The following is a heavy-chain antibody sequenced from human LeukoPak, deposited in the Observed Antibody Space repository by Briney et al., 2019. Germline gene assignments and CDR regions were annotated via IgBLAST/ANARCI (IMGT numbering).Heavy chain of an antibody. V-gene: IGHV4-34*01. J-gene: IGHJ5*02. CDR2: INHSGST. CDR3: ARGKPMVRGVIPKPRWFDP. D-gene: IGHD3-10*01. Sequence: SETLSLTCAVYGGSFSGYYWSWIRQPPGKGLEWIGEINHSGSTNYNPSLKSRVTISVDTSKNQFSLKLSFVTAADTAVYYCARGKPMVRGVIPKPRWFDPWGQGTLVTVSS. CDR1: GGSFSGYY.